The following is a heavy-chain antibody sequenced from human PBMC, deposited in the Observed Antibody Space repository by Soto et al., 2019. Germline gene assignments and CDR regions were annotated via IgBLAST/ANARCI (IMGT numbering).Heavy chain of an antibody. V-gene: IGHV4-59*08. Sequence: QVQLQESGPGLVKPSETLSLTCTVSGGSISKYYWSWIRQPPGEGLEWIGYIYYSGSTSYNPSLKCRVTISVDSSKNQFSLRLRSVTAADTALYYCARHRPYSSPFYFDSWGQGTLVTVSS. CDR2: IYYSGST. CDR1: GGSISKYY. CDR3: ARHRPYSSPFYFDS. J-gene: IGHJ4*02. D-gene: IGHD2-15*01.